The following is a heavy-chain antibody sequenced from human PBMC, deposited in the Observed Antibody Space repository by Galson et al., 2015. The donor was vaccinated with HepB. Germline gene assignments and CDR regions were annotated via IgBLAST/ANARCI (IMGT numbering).Heavy chain of an antibody. D-gene: IGHD4-17*01. J-gene: IGHJ4*02. CDR2: ISSSSSYI. CDR3: ARNDYGDLGIDY. Sequence: SLRLSCAASGFTFSSYSMNWVRQAPGKGLEWVSSISSSSSYIYYADSVKGRFTISRDNAKNSLYLQMNSLRAEDTAVYYCARNDYGDLGIDYWGQGTLVTVSS. V-gene: IGHV3-21*01. CDR1: GFTFSSYS.